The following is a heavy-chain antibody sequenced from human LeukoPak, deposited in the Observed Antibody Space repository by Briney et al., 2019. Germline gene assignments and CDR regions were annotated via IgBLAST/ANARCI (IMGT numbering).Heavy chain of an antibody. D-gene: IGHD5-12*01. CDR3: ARELNSGIDY. Sequence: GGSLRLSCAASGFTFSSYWMSWVRQAPGEGLEWLANIKRDGSAKNYVDSVKGRFTISRDNAKNSLYLQMNSLSAEDTAVYYCARELNSGIDYWGQGTLVTVSS. CDR1: GFTFSSYW. J-gene: IGHJ4*02. CDR2: IKRDGSAK. V-gene: IGHV3-7*05.